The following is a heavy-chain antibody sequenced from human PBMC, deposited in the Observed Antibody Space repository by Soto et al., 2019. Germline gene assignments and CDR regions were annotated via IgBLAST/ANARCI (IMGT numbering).Heavy chain of an antibody. D-gene: IGHD3-16*01. CDR3: ARSAASLGGGWFDP. CDR2: IYFTGTT. V-gene: IGHV4-31*03. Sequence: QVQLQESGPGLVKPSQTLSLSCTVSGDSISTGGDGDYWTWIRQRPEKGLEWIGYIYFTGTTYYNPSLQSRVTISVDTSKNQFSLKLTSVTAADTAVYYCARSAASLGGGWFDPWGQGTLVTVSS. J-gene: IGHJ5*02. CDR1: GDSISTGGDGDY.